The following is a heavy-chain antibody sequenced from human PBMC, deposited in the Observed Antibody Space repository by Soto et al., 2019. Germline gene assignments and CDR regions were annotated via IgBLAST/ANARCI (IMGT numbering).Heavy chain of an antibody. CDR3: ARAYGGNPALFDP. CDR2: IYTGGST. D-gene: IGHD4-17*01. CDR1: GFTVSSDY. Sequence: EVQLVESGGGLIQPGGSLRLSCAASGFTVSSDYMSWVRQAPGKGLEWGSVIYTGGSTYYADSVKGRFTFSRDNSKNTLYLQMNSLRAEDTAVYYCARAYGGNPALFDPWGQGTLVTVSS. J-gene: IGHJ5*02. V-gene: IGHV3-53*01.